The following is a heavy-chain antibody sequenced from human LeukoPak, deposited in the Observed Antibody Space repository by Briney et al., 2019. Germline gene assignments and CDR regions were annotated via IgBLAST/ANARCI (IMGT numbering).Heavy chain of an antibody. D-gene: IGHD3-22*01. V-gene: IGHV4-39*07. CDR1: GGSISSSSYY. Sequence: SETLSLTCTVSGGSISSSSYYWGWIRQPPGKGLEWIGSIYYSGSTYYNPSLKSRVPISVDTSKNQFSLKLSSVTAADTPVYYCARLPDSSGYSGDYWGQGTLVTVSS. CDR2: IYYSGST. CDR3: ARLPDSSGYSGDY. J-gene: IGHJ4*02.